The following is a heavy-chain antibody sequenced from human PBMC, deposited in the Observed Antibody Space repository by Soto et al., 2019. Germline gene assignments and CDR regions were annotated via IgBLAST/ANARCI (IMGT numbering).Heavy chain of an antibody. D-gene: IGHD3-22*01. CDR2: VTSDGSNK. CDR1: GFTFSTYA. Sequence: QVQLVESGGGVVQPGRSLRLSCAASGFTFSTYALHWVRQAPGKGLEWVATVTSDGSNKYHADSVEGRFTISRDNSKNTLYVQMNSLKAEDTAVYYCARDESLYYYDSSGYSDRMFFDYWGQGTLVTVSS. J-gene: IGHJ4*02. CDR3: ARDESLYYYDSSGYSDRMFFDY. V-gene: IGHV3-30-3*01.